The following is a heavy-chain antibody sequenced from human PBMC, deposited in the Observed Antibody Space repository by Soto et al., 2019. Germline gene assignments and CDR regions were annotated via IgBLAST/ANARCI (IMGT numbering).Heavy chain of an antibody. Sequence: ASVKLSCKASGGTFSSYAISWVRQAPGQGLEWMGWKDPVTGETHFAQKFQGRVTLTRNAAISTAYMELNSLGSEDTAMYYCARGIAAGFDYWGQGALVTVSS. J-gene: IGHJ4*02. D-gene: IGHD6-13*01. CDR2: KDPVTGET. CDR1: GGTFSSYA. CDR3: ARGIAAGFDY. V-gene: IGHV1-8*02.